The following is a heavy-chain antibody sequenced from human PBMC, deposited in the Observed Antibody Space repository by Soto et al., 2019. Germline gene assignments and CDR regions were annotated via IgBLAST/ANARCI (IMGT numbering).Heavy chain of an antibody. J-gene: IGHJ3*02. CDR3: ASTPGSYSSGCDDAFDI. CDR2: IIPIFGTA. Sequence: GASVKVSCKASGGTFSSYAISWVRQAPGQGLEWMGGIIPIFGTANYAQKFQGRVTITADESTSTAYMELSSLRSEDTAVYYCASTPGSYSSGCDDAFDIWGQGTMVTVSS. V-gene: IGHV1-69*13. D-gene: IGHD6-19*01. CDR1: GGTFSSYA.